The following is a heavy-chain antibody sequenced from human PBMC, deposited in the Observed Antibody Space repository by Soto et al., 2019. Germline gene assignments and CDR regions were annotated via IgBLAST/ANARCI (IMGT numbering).Heavy chain of an antibody. D-gene: IGHD2-15*01. J-gene: IGHJ6*02. CDR2: ISYDGSNK. V-gene: IGHV3-30-3*01. CDR1: GFTFSSYA. CDR3: ARCSGGSGYYYYGMDV. Sequence: QVQLVESGGGVVQPGRSLRLSCAASGFTFSSYAMHWVRQAPGKGLEWVAVISYDGSNKYYADSVKGRFTISRDNSKNTLYLQMNCLRAEDTAVYYCARCSGGSGYYYYGMDVWGQGTTVTVSS.